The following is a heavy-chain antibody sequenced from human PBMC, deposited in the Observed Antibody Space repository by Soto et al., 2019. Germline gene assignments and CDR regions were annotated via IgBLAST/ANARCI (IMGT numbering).Heavy chain of an antibody. Sequence: QVQLQESGPGLVKPSETLSLSCTVSGGSISSYYWSWFRQSPGKRMEWIGYVHHSWGSSYNPSLQSRVAISLDASKRQFSLKVTSLTATDTAVYYCARQGFGPLHGLVDVGGQGTTVTVSS. CDR3: ARQGFGPLHGLVDV. CDR2: VHHSWGS. CDR1: GGSISSYY. J-gene: IGHJ6*02. D-gene: IGHD3-10*01. V-gene: IGHV4-59*08.